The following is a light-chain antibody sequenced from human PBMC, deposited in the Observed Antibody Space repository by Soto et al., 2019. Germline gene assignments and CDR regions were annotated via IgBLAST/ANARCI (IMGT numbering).Light chain of an antibody. CDR3: QQYASSPPT. CDR2: EAS. V-gene: IGKV3-20*01. Sequence: EIVLTQSPGTLSLSPGESATLSCRARQSVRSSHLAWYQQKPGQAPRLLIYEASNRATGIPDRFSGSGSGTDFTLTISRLDPEDFAVYYCQQYASSPPTFGQGTKVDI. CDR1: QSVRSSH. J-gene: IGKJ1*01.